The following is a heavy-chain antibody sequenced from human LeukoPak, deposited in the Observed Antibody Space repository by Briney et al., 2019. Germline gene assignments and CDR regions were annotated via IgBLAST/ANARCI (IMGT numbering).Heavy chain of an antibody. Sequence: SVKVSCKASGGTFSSYAISWVRQAPGQGLEWTGRIIPIFGTANYAQKFQGRVTITTDESTSTAYMELSSLRSEDTAVYYCARDSDLDYGDYKRWFDPWGQGTLVTVSS. J-gene: IGHJ5*02. V-gene: IGHV1-69*05. CDR2: IIPIFGTA. D-gene: IGHD4-17*01. CDR3: ARDSDLDYGDYKRWFDP. CDR1: GGTFSSYA.